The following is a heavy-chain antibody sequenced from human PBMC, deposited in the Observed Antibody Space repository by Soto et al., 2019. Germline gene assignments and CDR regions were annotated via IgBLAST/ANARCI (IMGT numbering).Heavy chain of an antibody. J-gene: IGHJ6*02. CDR2: IYYSAST. CDR3: ARDSRTPSGGMDV. Sequence: SETLSLTCTVSGGSINSGDYHWTWIRQFPGKDLEWIGGIYYSASTYYNPSLVSRLTISLDASKNQFSLRLTSATAVDTAVYYCARDSRTPSGGMDVWGQGTTVTVSS. CDR1: GGSINSGDYH. V-gene: IGHV4-30-4*01.